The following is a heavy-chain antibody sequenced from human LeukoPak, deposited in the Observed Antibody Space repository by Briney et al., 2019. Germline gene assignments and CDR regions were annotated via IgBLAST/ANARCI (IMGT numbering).Heavy chain of an antibody. CDR3: ARKYTYYYDSSGYYFDY. J-gene: IGHJ4*02. CDR2: IYYSGST. CDR1: GGSISSSSYY. D-gene: IGHD3-22*01. V-gene: IGHV4-39*01. Sequence: SETLSLTCTVSGGSISSSSYYWGWIRQPPGKGLEWIGSIYYSGSTYYNLSLKSRVTISVDTSKNQFSLKLSSVTAADTAVYYCARKYTYYYDSSGYYFDYWGQGTLVTVSS.